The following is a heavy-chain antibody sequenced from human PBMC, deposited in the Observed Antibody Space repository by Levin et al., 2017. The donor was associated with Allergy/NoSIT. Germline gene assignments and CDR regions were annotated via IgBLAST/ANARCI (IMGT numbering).Heavy chain of an antibody. V-gene: IGHV3-53*01. Sequence: PSETLSLTCAASGFTVSSIHMSWVRQAPGKGLEWVSVLYSGGSTYYADSVKGRFTISRDNSKTTMYLQMNSLRAEDTAVYYCAGADYGDYYNYWGQGTLVTVSS. CDR3: AGADYGDYYNY. D-gene: IGHD4-17*01. CDR2: LYSGGST. J-gene: IGHJ4*02. CDR1: GFTVSSIH.